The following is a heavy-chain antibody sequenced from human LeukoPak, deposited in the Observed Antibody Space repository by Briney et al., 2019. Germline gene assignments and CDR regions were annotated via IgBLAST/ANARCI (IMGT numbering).Heavy chain of an antibody. CDR1: GFTFSSYA. Sequence: GGSLRLSCAASGFTFSSYAMHWVRQAPGKGLEWVAVISYDGSNKYYADSVMGRFTISRGNSKNTLYLQMNSLRTEDTAVYYCARDAVIDGTYSGPFDYWGQGTLVTVSS. J-gene: IGHJ4*02. CDR3: ARDAVIDGTYSGPFDY. CDR2: ISYDGSNK. V-gene: IGHV3-30*04. D-gene: IGHD2-15*01.